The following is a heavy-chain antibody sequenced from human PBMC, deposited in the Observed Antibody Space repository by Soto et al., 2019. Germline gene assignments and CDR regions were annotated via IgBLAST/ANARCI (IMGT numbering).Heavy chain of an antibody. D-gene: IGHD3-3*01. CDR2: IWYDGSNK. CDR3: ASGYYAYWYFDL. J-gene: IGHJ2*01. Sequence: QVQLVESGGGVVQPGRSLRLSCAASGFTFRSYGMHWVRQAPGKGLEWVAVIWYDGSNKYYADSVKGRFTFSRDNSKSTLYLQMNSLRAEDTAVYYCASGYYAYWYFDLWGRGTLVTVSS. V-gene: IGHV3-33*01. CDR1: GFTFRSYG.